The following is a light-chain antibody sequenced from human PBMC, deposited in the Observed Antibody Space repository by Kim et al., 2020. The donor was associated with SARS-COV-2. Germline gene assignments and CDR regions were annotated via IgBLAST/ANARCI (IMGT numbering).Light chain of an antibody. CDR2: DAS. Sequence: SASVGDRVTITCQASQDIKNYLNWYQQKPGKAPKLLIYDASNLEVGVPSRFSGSGSATHFIFTITGLQPEDIATYYCQQHDDVAVTFGGGTKLEIK. CDR3: QQHDDVAVT. J-gene: IGKJ4*01. CDR1: QDIKNY. V-gene: IGKV1-33*01.